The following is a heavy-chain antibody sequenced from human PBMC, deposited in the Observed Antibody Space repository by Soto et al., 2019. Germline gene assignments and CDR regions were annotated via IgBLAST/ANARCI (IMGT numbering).Heavy chain of an antibody. CDR3: ARAYSDAFDI. Sequence: QVQLVESGGGLVKPGGSLRLSCVASGFTFSGYYMTWIRQAPGKGLEWVAYISSSGSGIYYPDSVKGRFTISRDNAKNSLYLQMSSLRAEDTAVYYCARAYSDAFDIWGQGTMVTVSS. D-gene: IGHD2-15*01. CDR2: ISSSGSGI. J-gene: IGHJ3*02. CDR1: GFTFSGYY. V-gene: IGHV3-11*01.